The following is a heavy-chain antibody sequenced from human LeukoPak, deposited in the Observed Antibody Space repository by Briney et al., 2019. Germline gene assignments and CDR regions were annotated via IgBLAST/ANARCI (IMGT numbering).Heavy chain of an antibody. Sequence: GGSPRLSCAASGFTFSSYAMSWVRQAPGKGLEWVSAISGSGGSTYYADSVKGRFTISRDNSKNTLYLQMNSLRAEDTAVYYCAKYSSSSRWYFDYWGQGTLVTVSS. CDR3: AKYSSSSRWYFDY. CDR1: GFTFSSYA. J-gene: IGHJ4*02. CDR2: ISGSGGST. V-gene: IGHV3-23*01. D-gene: IGHD6-6*01.